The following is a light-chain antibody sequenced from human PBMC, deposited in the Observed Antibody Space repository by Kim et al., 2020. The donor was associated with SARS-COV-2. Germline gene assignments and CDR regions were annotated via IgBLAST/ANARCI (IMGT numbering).Light chain of an antibody. J-gene: IGLJ3*02. V-gene: IGLV3-19*01. CDR3: NSRDSSGSHV. Sequence: VALGQTVRITCQGDSLRYYYVSWYQQKPRHAPILVIYGKTNRPSGIPDRFSGFSSGDIASLTITGAQAEDEADYYCNSRDSSGSHVFGGGTQLTVL. CDR1: SLRYYY. CDR2: GKT.